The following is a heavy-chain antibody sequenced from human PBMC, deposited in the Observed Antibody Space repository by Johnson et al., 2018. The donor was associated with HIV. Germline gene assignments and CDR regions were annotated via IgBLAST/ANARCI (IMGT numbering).Heavy chain of an antibody. CDR3: ARDQRLIGYNCWSGYHVYAFDI. CDR2: ISYDGSNK. D-gene: IGHD3-3*01. J-gene: IGHJ3*02. Sequence: QEKLVESGGGVVQPGRSLRLSCAASGFTFSSYGMHWVRQAPGKGLEWVAVISYDGSNKYYADSVKGRFTISRDNSKNTLYLQMNSLRAEDTALYYCARDQRLIGYNCWSGYHVYAFDIWGQGTMVTVSS. V-gene: IGHV3-30*03. CDR1: GFTFSSYG.